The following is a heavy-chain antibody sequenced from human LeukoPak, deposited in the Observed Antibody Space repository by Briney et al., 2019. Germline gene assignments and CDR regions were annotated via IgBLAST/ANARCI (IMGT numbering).Heavy chain of an antibody. V-gene: IGHV4-34*01. Sequence: SETLSLTCAVYGGSFSGYYWSWIRQPPGKGLEWVGEINHSGSTNYNPSLKSRVTISVDTSKNQFSLKLSSVTAADTAVYYCARVRDYYGSGSGWFDPWGRGTLVTVSS. D-gene: IGHD3-10*01. CDR1: GGSFSGYY. CDR2: INHSGST. J-gene: IGHJ5*02. CDR3: ARVRDYYGSGSGWFDP.